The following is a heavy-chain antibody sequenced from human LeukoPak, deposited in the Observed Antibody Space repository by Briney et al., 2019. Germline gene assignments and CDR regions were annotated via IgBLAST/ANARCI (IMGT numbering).Heavy chain of an antibody. D-gene: IGHD3-16*02. CDR1: GFTFSSYA. Sequence: GGSLRLSCAASGFTFSSYAMSWVRQAPGKGLEWVSAISGSGGSTYYADSVKGRFTISRDNSKNTLYLQMNSLRAEDTAVYYCATGGTRKTYDYVWGSYRLADYWGQGNLVTVSS. V-gene: IGHV3-23*01. CDR2: ISGSGGST. J-gene: IGHJ4*02. CDR3: ATGGTRKTYDYVWGSYRLADY.